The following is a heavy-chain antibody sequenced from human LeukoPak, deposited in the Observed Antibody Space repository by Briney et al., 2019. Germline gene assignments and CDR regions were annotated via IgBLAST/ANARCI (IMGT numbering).Heavy chain of an antibody. CDR1: GYTFANYG. D-gene: IGHD6-13*01. J-gene: IGHJ4*02. V-gene: IGHV1-18*01. CDR3: ARDGAAAGRTFDY. Sequence: APVRVSCKASGYTFANYGISWVRQAPGQGLEWVGWISAYNSNTNSAQKLQGNVAMTTDTSPSTAYMELRSLRSDDTALYYCARDGAAAGRTFDYWGEGTLVTVSS. CDR2: ISAYNSNT.